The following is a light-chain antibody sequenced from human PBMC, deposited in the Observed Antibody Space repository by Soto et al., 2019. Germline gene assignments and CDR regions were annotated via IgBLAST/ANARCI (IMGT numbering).Light chain of an antibody. Sequence: DIVMTQSPDSLAVSLGERATINCKSSQTLLYTSNNKNYLAWYQQKPGQPPTVLIFWASTRESGLPDRFSGSGSGTDFTLTISSLQDEDVAVYYCQQYYTTPTFGQGTKVEIK. J-gene: IGKJ1*01. CDR2: WAS. CDR1: QTLLYTSNNKNY. CDR3: QQYYTTPT. V-gene: IGKV4-1*01.